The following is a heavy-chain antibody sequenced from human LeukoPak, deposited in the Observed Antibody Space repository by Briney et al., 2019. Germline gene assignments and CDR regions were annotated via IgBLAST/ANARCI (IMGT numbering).Heavy chain of an antibody. V-gene: IGHV3-7*01. J-gene: IGHJ6*03. CDR2: IKQDGSEK. Sequence: GGSLRLSCAASGFTFSSYWMSWVRQAPGKGLEWVANIKQDGSEKYYVDSVKGRFTISRDNAKNSLYLQMNSLRAEDTAVYYCARDHVNDILTGYYSRYYYYMDVWGKGTTVTISS. D-gene: IGHD3-9*01. CDR1: GFTFSSYW. CDR3: ARDHVNDILTGYYSRYYYYMDV.